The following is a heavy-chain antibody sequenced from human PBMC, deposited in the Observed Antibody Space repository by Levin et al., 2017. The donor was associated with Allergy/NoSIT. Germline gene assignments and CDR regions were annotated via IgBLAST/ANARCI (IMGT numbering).Heavy chain of an antibody. D-gene: IGHD3-9*01. Sequence: QTGGSLRLSCVASGFTFSGADMHWVRQAPGKGLEWVGRIKSKANSYATAYGASVRGRFTIFRDDSKKTAYLQMTSLKIEDTALYYCTRLLRYFDSDAFDIWGQGTMVTVSS. CDR1: GFTFSGAD. J-gene: IGHJ3*02. CDR3: TRLLRYFDSDAFDI. V-gene: IGHV3-73*01. CDR2: IKSKANSYAT.